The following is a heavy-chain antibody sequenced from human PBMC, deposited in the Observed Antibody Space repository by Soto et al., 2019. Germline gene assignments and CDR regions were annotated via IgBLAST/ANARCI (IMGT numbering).Heavy chain of an antibody. Sequence: SETLSLTCTVSGGSISSYYWSWIRQPAGKGLEWIGRIYTSGSTNYTPSLKSRVTMSVDTSKNQFSLKLSSVTAADTAVYYCARDFAVAAATNWFDPWGQGTLVTVS. D-gene: IGHD6-13*01. CDR1: GGSISSYY. CDR2: IYTSGST. CDR3: ARDFAVAAATNWFDP. J-gene: IGHJ5*02. V-gene: IGHV4-4*07.